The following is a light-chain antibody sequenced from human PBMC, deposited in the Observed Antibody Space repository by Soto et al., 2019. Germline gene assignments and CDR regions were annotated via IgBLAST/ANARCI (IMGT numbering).Light chain of an antibody. J-gene: IGKJ4*01. V-gene: IGKV3-20*01. CDR1: QSVSSSY. CDR2: GAS. CDR3: QQYGSSPLT. Sequence: EIVLTLSPGTLSLSPGERATLSCRASQSVSSSYLAWYQQKPGQAPRLLIYGASTRPTGIPDRFSGSGSGTDFTLTINRLEPEDFAVDYCQQYGSSPLTFGGVTKVEIK.